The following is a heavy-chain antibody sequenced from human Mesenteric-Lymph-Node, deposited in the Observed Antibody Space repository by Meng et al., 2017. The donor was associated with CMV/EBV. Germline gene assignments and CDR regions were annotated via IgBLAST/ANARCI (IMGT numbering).Heavy chain of an antibody. Sequence: GESLKISCAASGFIVSDNYMSWVRQAPGKGLEWVSIIYGGGSTYYADSVKGRFTISRDNAKNPLYLQMNSLRAEDTALYYCARGVDTNYYGMDVWGQGTTVTVSS. CDR3: ARGVDTNYYGMDV. V-gene: IGHV3-53*05. D-gene: IGHD5-18*01. J-gene: IGHJ6*02. CDR2: IYGGGST. CDR1: GFIVSDNY.